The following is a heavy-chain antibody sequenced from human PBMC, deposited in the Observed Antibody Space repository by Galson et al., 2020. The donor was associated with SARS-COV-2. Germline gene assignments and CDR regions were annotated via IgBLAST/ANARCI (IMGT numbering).Heavy chain of an antibody. J-gene: IGHJ4*02. V-gene: IGHV3-30*18. CDR3: AKATTQYTGFDPSLDF. CDR2: ISYDGRDE. Sequence: KGLEWVALISYDGRDEYYADSVKGRFTISRDNSKNTFYLQMHSLRTEDTAVFYCAKATTQYTGFDPSLDFWGQGTLVTVSS. D-gene: IGHD5-12*01.